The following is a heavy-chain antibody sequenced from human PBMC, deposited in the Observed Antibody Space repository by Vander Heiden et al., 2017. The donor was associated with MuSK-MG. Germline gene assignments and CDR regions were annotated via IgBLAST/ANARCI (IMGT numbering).Heavy chain of an antibody. J-gene: IGHJ5*02. D-gene: IGHD2-2*01. V-gene: IGHV4-59*01. CDR2: IYYSGST. Sequence: QVQLQASGPGLVKPSETLSLTCTVSGGSISSYYWSWIRQPPGKGLEWIGYIYYSGSTNYNPSLKSRVTISVDTSKNQFSLKLSSVTAADTAVYYCARDGCSSTSCAGTAGFDPWGQGTLVTVSS. CDR1: GGSISSYY. CDR3: ARDGCSSTSCAGTAGFDP.